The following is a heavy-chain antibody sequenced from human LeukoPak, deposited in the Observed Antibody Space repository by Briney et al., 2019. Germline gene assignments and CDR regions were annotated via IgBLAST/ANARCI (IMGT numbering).Heavy chain of an antibody. Sequence: SVKVSCKASGGTFSSYAISWVRQAPGQGLEWMGRIIPILGIANYAQKFQGRVTITADKSTSTAYMELSSLRSEDTAVYYCARGNDFSPFDYWGQGTLVTVSS. CDR1: GGTFSSYA. D-gene: IGHD3-3*01. CDR2: IIPILGIA. CDR3: ARGNDFSPFDY. V-gene: IGHV1-69*04. J-gene: IGHJ4*02.